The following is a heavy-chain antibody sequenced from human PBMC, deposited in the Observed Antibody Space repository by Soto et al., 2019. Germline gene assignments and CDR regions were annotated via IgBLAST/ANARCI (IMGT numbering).Heavy chain of an antibody. V-gene: IGHV4-59*01. CDR3: ARQDYYDSSGYSEYYFDY. D-gene: IGHD3-22*01. CDR2: IYYSGST. J-gene: IGHJ4*02. CDR1: GGSISSYY. Sequence: SETLSLTCTVSGGSISSYYWSWIRQPPGKGLEWIGYIYYSGSTNYNPSLKSRVTISVDTSKNQFSLKLSSVTAADTAVYYCARQDYYDSSGYSEYYFDYWGQGALVTVSS.